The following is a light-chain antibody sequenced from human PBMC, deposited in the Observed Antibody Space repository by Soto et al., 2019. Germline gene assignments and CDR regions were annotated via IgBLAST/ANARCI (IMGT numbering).Light chain of an antibody. CDR3: HSYIRGIFT. CDR1: HGISNY. J-gene: IGKJ3*01. Sequence: DIQMTQSPSSLSASVGDRVTITCRSNHGISNYLSWYQQKPGKVPKLLIYAASTFQSGLPSRFSGSGSGTDFRLNISSMQPEDVATYYGHSYIRGIFTFGPGKKVDI. CDR2: AAS. V-gene: IGKV1-27*01.